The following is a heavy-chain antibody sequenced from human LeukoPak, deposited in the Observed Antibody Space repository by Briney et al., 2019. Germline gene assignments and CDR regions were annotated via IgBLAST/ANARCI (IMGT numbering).Heavy chain of an antibody. D-gene: IGHD3-10*02. Sequence: GGSLRLSCAASGFTFSSYWMHWVRQAPGKGLVWVSRINSDGSSTSYADSVKGRFTISRDNAKNTLYLQMNSLRAEDTAVYYCASYLFGESIEYYYYGMDVWGQGTTVTVSS. V-gene: IGHV3-74*01. CDR1: GFTFSSYW. J-gene: IGHJ6*02. CDR3: ASYLFGESIEYYYYGMDV. CDR2: INSDGSST.